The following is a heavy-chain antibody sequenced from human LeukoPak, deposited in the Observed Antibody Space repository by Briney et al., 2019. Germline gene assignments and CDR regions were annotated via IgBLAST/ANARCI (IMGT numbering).Heavy chain of an antibody. CDR3: ASTPRRYFSNDQKGPDDYYFDY. CDR2: IYHSGST. J-gene: IGHJ4*02. Sequence: SQTLSLTCAVSGGSISSGGYSWSWVRQPPGKGLEWIGYIYHSGSTYYNPSPKSRVTISVDRSKNQFSLKLSSVTAADTAVYYCASTPRRYFSNDQKGPDDYYFDYWGQGTLVTVSS. D-gene: IGHD1-1*01. CDR1: GGSISSGGYS. V-gene: IGHV4-30-2*01.